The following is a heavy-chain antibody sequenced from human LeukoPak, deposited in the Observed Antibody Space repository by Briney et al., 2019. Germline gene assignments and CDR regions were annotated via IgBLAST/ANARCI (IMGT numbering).Heavy chain of an antibody. CDR1: GGSINRYY. D-gene: IGHD1-26*01. CDR2: IYTSGSS. CDR3: ARWEGNWFDP. J-gene: IGHJ5*02. Sequence: SETLSLTCSVSGGSINRYYWTWIRQPPGKGLEWIGYIYTSGSSNYHPTLRSRLTISVDTSKNQSSLRLTSVTAADTAVYYCARWEGNWFDPWGQGTLVTVSS. V-gene: IGHV4-4*09.